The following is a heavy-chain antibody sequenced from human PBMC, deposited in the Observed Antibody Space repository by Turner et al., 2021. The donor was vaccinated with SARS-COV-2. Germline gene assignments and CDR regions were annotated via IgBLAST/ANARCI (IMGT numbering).Heavy chain of an antibody. CDR1: GFTFSSYG. D-gene: IGHD3-16*01. CDR2: ISYDGNNK. J-gene: IGHJ4*02. V-gene: IGHV3-30*18. Sequence: QVHLLASGGGVVQPGRSLRLSCAASGFTFSSYGMHSVRQAPGKGLEWVAVISYDGNNKYYADSVKDRFTISSGNSKNTLYLRMISLRAEDTAGYYCAKGFGDYVDYWGQGTLVTVSS. CDR3: AKGFGDYVDY.